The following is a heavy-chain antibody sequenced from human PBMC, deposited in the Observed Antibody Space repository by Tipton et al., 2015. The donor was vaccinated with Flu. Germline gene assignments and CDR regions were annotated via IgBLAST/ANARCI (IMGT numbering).Heavy chain of an antibody. CDR1: DDSIDNFY. CDR2: AHYTGSA. CDR3: ARGRGDTGFGVFTLFGLDV. J-gene: IGHJ6*02. D-gene: IGHD3-3*01. V-gene: IGHV4-59*01. Sequence: GLVKPSETLPLSCTFSDDSIDNFYWTWIRQPPGKALAWIGYAHYTGSADSSPSLKSRVTISVDTSRKQFSLRQKPVTAADAAVYFGARGRGDTGFGVFTLFGLDVWGQGKIVTVSS.